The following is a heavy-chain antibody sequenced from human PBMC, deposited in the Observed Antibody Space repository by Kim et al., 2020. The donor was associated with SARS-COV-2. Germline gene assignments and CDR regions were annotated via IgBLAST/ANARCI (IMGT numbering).Heavy chain of an antibody. Sequence: GSTYYADSVKGRFTISRDNSKNTLYLQMNSRRAEDTAVYYCAKDRSDGHPWGQGTLVTVSS. CDR3: AKDRSDGHP. D-gene: IGHD6-19*01. CDR2: GST. V-gene: IGHV3-23*01. J-gene: IGHJ5*02.